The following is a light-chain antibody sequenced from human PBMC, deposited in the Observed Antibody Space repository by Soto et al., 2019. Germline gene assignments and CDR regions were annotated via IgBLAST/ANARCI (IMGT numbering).Light chain of an antibody. Sequence: QSALTQPAFVSGSPGQSITISCTGTSSDVGGYNYVSWYQQHPGKAPKLMIYDVSNRPSGVSNRFSGSKSGNTASLTISGLQAEDEADYYCSSYTCSSTEVFGGGTKLTVL. CDR2: DVS. CDR1: SSDVGGYNY. CDR3: SSYTCSSTEV. J-gene: IGLJ2*01. V-gene: IGLV2-14*01.